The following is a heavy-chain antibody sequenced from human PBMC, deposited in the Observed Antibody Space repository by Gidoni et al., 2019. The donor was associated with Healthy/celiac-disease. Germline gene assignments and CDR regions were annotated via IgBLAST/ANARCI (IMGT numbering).Heavy chain of an antibody. CDR1: GFTFSSYE. D-gene: IGHD1-26*01. V-gene: IGHV3-48*03. CDR2: IRSSGSTI. Sequence: EVQLVESGGGWVQPGGFRRLSCSASGFTFSSYEMNWFRQAQGKGLEWVSYIRSSGSTIYYADSVKGRFTISRDNAKNSLYLQMNSLRAEDTAVYYCARWEGDYWGQGTLVTVSS. CDR3: ARWEGDY. J-gene: IGHJ4*02.